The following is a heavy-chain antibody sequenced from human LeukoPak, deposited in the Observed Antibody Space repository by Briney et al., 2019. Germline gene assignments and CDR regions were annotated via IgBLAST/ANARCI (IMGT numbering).Heavy chain of an antibody. V-gene: IGHV1-3*01. D-gene: IGHD3-10*01. CDR1: GYTFTSYD. CDR2: SNAGNGNT. CDR3: ARCITMVRGALCFDY. J-gene: IGHJ4*02. Sequence: ASVKVCCKASGYTFTSYDMHWVRQAPGQRLEWMGWSNAGNGNTKYSQKFQGRVTITRDTSASTAYMELSSLRSEDTAVYYCARCITMVRGALCFDYWGQGTLITVSS.